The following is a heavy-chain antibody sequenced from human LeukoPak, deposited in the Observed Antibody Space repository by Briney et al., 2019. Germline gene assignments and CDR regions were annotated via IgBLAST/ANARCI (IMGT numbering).Heavy chain of an antibody. CDR3: ARNIRGSAFDI. Sequence: SETLSLTCTVSGGSISSSSYYWGWLRQPPGKGLEWIGSIYYSGSTYYNPSLKSRVTISVDTSKNQFSLKLSSVTAADTAVYYCARNIRGSAFDIWGQGTMVTVSS. CDR1: GGSISSSSYY. V-gene: IGHV4-39*07. J-gene: IGHJ3*02. CDR2: IYYSGST. D-gene: IGHD2/OR15-2a*01.